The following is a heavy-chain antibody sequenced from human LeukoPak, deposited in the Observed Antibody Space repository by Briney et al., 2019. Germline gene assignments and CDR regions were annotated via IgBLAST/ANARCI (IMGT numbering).Heavy chain of an antibody. J-gene: IGHJ5*02. CDR3: ARGAVFGGNWFDP. V-gene: IGHV1-2*02. D-gene: IGHD3-3*01. Sequence: ASVKVSCKASGYTFTGYYIHWVRQAPGQGLEWMGWINPNSGDTNYAQKFQGRVTMTRDTSISTVYTELSRLRFGDTAVYYCARGAVFGGNWFDPWGQGTLVTVSS. CDR1: GYTFTGYY. CDR2: INPNSGDT.